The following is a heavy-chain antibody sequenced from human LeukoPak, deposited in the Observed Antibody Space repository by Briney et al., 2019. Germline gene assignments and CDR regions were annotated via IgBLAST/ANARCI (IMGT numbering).Heavy chain of an antibody. CDR3: AXLXHASWRLDV. J-gene: IGHJ6*02. CDR1: GGSISSYY. CDR2: IYNSGST. Sequence: SETLSLTCTVSGGSISSYYWSWIRQPPGKGLEWIGYIYNSGSTNYNPSLRSRVTILVDTSTNQFSLTLRSVTAADTAVYYCAXLXHASWRLDVWGQGSTVTVSS. V-gene: IGHV4-59*08. D-gene: IGHD2-2*01.